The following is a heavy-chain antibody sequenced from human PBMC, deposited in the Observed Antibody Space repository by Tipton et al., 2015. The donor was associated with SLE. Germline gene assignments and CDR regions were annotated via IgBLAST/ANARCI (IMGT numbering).Heavy chain of an antibody. V-gene: IGHV4-34*01. Sequence: TLSLTCAVYGGSFSGYYWSWIGQPPGKGLEWIGEINHSGSTNYNPSLKSRVTISVDTSKNQFSLKLSSVTAADTAVYYCARGGQGVAFDIWGQGTMVTVSS. CDR3: ARGGQGVAFDI. CDR1: GGSFSGYY. CDR2: INHSGST. J-gene: IGHJ3*02.